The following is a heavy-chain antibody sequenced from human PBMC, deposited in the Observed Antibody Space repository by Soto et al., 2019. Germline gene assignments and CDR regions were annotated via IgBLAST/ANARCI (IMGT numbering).Heavy chain of an antibody. V-gene: IGHV4-59*01. D-gene: IGHD6-19*01. Sequence: PSETLSLTCTVSGGSISSYYWSWIRQPPGKGLEWIGYIYYSGSTNYNPSLKSRVTISVDTSKNQFSLKLSSVTAADTAVYYCARGVAVAGNLFDYWGQGTLVTVSS. CDR1: GGSISSYY. J-gene: IGHJ4*02. CDR2: IYYSGST. CDR3: ARGVAVAGNLFDY.